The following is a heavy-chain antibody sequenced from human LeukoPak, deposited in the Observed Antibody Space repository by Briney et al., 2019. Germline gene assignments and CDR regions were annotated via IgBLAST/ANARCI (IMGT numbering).Heavy chain of an antibody. J-gene: IGHJ3*02. V-gene: IGHV3-23*01. CDR1: GFTFSSYA. D-gene: IGHD3-10*01. CDR2: ISGSGGST. CDR3: AKDRYGSGSYYSGAFDI. Sequence: PGGSLRLSCAASGFTFSSYAMSWVRQAPGKGLEWVSAISGSGGSTYYADSVKGRFTISRDNSKNTLYLQMNSLRAEDTAVYYCAKDRYGSGSYYSGAFDIWGQGTMVTVSS.